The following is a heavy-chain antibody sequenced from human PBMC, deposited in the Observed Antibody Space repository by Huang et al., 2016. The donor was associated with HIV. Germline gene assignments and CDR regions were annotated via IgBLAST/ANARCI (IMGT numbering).Heavy chain of an antibody. Sequence: QVQLVQSGSELKKPGASVKLSCKAFGYSFTSFLISWVRQAPGQGLEWMGWIDTNTGKPTYAQGFTGRFVFSLDTAVSTAYLQISSLKAEDTAVYYCARRRGCDSDDPWGQGTLVTVSS. J-gene: IGHJ5*02. CDR3: ARRRGCDSDDP. V-gene: IGHV7-4-1*02. CDR2: IDTNTGKP. CDR1: GYSFTSFL. D-gene: IGHD2-21*02.